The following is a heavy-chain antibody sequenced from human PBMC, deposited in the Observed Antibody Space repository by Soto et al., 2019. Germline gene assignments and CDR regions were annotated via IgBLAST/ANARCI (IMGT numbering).Heavy chain of an antibody. D-gene: IGHD6-13*01. J-gene: IGHJ4*02. Sequence: SETLSLTCAVSGGSINSSDWWNWVRQPPGKGLEWIGEIYHGGNIYYNPSFKGRVTISLDMSMNQFSLTLNSVTAADTALYYCARDHQYSRGWSFDFWGQGALVTVSS. CDR3: ARDHQYSRGWSFDF. CDR1: GGSINSSDW. CDR2: IYHGGNI. V-gene: IGHV4-4*02.